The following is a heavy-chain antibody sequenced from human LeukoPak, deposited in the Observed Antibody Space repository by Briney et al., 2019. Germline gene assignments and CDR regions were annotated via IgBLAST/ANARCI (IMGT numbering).Heavy chain of an antibody. V-gene: IGHV3-30-3*01. CDR1: GFTFSSYA. CDR3: ARGDFGYSYGSGAFDI. D-gene: IGHD5-18*01. J-gene: IGHJ3*02. CDR2: ISYDGSNK. Sequence: GGSLRLSCAASGFTFSSYAMHWVRQAPGKGLEWVAVISYDGSNKYYADSVKVRFTISRYNSKNTLYLQMNSLRAEDTAVYYCARGDFGYSYGSGAFDIWGQGTTVTVSS.